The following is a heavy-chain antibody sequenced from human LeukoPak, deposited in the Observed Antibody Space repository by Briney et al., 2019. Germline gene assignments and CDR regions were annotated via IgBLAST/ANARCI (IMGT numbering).Heavy chain of an antibody. Sequence: GGSLRLSCETSGFIFSNCWMTWVRQAPGKGLEWVANIKTDASEKYYADSVRGRFTISRDNAKNSLYLQMNSLRAEDTAVYYCARGNNYYDSNSYYKYWGQGTLVTVSS. CDR1: GFIFSNCW. J-gene: IGHJ4*02. CDR3: ARGNNYYDSNSYYKY. CDR2: IKTDASEK. D-gene: IGHD3-22*01. V-gene: IGHV3-7*01.